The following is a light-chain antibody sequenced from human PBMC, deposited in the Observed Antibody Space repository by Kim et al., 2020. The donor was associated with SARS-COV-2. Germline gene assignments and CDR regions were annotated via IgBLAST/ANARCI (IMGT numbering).Light chain of an antibody. Sequence: SSELTQDPAVSVALGQTVRITCQGDSLRSYYASWYQQKPGQAPVLVIYGKNNRPSGIPDRFSGSSSGNTAFLTITGAQAEDEADYYCNPRDSSGNHLGVFGGGTHLTVL. CDR3: NPRDSSGNHLGV. CDR1: SLRSYY. CDR2: GKN. V-gene: IGLV3-19*01. J-gene: IGLJ2*01.